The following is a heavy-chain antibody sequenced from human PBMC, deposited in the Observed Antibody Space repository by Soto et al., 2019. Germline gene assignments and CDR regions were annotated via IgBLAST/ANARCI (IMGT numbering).Heavy chain of an antibody. J-gene: IGHJ6*02. V-gene: IGHV4-61*01. CDR3: VMDPPRFRGGMVV. CDR1: GASVSSGSDY. Sequence: SETLSLTCTVSGASVSSGSDYWNWFRQPPGERPEWIGYISHSGVTNYNPSLKSRLTISLDTAKDQVLLRLTSVTATGAAVYYCVMDPPRFRGGMVVWGQGTTVTVSS. CDR2: ISHSGVT. D-gene: IGHD3-3*01.